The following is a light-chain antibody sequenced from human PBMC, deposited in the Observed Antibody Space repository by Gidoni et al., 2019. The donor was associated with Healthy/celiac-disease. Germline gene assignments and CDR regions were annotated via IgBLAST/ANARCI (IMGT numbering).Light chain of an antibody. CDR2: LGS. V-gene: IGKV2-28*01. Sequence: DIVMTQSPLSLPVTPGEPASIPCRSSQSLLHSNGYNYLDWYLQKPGQSPQLMIDLGSNRASGVPDRFSGSGSGTDFTMKISRVEAEDVGVYYCMQALQTWTFGQGTKVEIK. CDR3: MQALQTWT. CDR1: QSLLHSNGYNY. J-gene: IGKJ1*01.